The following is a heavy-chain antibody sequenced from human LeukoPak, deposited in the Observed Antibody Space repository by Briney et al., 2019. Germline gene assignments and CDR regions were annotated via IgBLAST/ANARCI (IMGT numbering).Heavy chain of an antibody. CDR2: INPDSGGT. V-gene: IGHV1-2*02. D-gene: IGHD1-1*01. CDR3: AGDEQLGWANGYYYYMDV. J-gene: IGHJ6*03. Sequence: ASVKVSCKASGYTFTGYYMHWVRQAPGQRLEWRGWINPDSGGTNYAQKFQGRVTMTRDTSINTAYMELSRLRSDDTAVDYCAGDEQLGWANGYYYYMDVWGKGTTVTVSS. CDR1: GYTFTGYY.